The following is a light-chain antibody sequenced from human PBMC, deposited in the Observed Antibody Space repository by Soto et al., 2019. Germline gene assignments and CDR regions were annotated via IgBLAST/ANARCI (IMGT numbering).Light chain of an antibody. CDR1: SRDLRDSDF. CDR2: EVT. J-gene: IGLJ3*02. Sequence: QSVLTQPPSASGSPGQSVTISCTGTSRDLRDSDFISWYQLYPGKAPKLMIYEVTKRPSGVPDRFSGSKSVNMAYLTVSGLQAEDEAEYYCSSYADFNNVLFGGGTKLTVL. V-gene: IGLV2-8*01. CDR3: SSYADFNNVL.